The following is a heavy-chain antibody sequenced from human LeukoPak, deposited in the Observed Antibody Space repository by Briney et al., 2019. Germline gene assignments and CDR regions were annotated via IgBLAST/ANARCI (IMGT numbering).Heavy chain of an antibody. Sequence: PGGSLRLSCVASGFFFSNYDMNWVRQAPGKGLEWVSGLSSSGGSTFYADSVKGRFTISIDNSKNTVYLQMNSLRGEDTAIYYCARGVTVTTDFWGQGTLVTVSS. J-gene: IGHJ4*02. CDR1: GFFFSNYD. V-gene: IGHV3-23*01. CDR3: ARGVTVTTDF. D-gene: IGHD4-17*01. CDR2: LSSSGGST.